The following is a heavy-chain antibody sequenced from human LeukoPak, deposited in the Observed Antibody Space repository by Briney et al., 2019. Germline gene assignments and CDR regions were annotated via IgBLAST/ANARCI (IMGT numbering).Heavy chain of an antibody. CDR1: AFTFSDYY. D-gene: IGHD6-6*01. CDR3: ARDHWSSSYEGNHWFDP. J-gene: IGHJ5*02. CDR2: ISGSGGSI. V-gene: IGHV3-11*01. Sequence: PGGSLRLSCATSAFTFSDYYMTWIRQAPGKGLEWVSYISGSGGSIYYADSVKGRITIYRDNAKTSLYLQMNSLRAEDTDVYYCARDHWSSSYEGNHWFDPWGQGTLVTVSS.